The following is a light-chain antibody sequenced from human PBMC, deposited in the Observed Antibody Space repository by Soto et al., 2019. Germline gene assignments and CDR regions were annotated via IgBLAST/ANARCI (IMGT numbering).Light chain of an antibody. CDR2: DAS. CDR3: QQCSNWPPQIT. V-gene: IGKV3-11*01. CDR1: QNISNY. J-gene: IGKJ5*01. Sequence: EIVLTQSPATLSLSPGERATLSCRASQNISNYLAWYQQRPGQAPRLLIYDASNRATGIPARFSGSGSGTDFNLTISSLKPEDFAVYYCQQCSNWPPQITFGQGTRLDIK.